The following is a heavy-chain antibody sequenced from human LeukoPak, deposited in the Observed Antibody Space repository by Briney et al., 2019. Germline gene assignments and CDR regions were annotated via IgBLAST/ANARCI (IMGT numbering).Heavy chain of an antibody. J-gene: IGHJ4*02. D-gene: IGHD3-22*01. CDR2: IKFDGSEI. V-gene: IGHV3-7*01. Sequence: QPGVSVRLLCAASGLSLCDYWMTWVRRAPGEGLECVGNIKFDGSEIYYLDSVSGRFSIPRHNDNNSLYLQMNSLRDEDTAVYYCTRDSNHDSSGWGQGPLVTVSS. CDR1: GLSLCDYW. CDR3: TRDSNHDSSG.